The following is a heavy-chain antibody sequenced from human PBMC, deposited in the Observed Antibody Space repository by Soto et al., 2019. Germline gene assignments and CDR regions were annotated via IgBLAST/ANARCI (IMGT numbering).Heavy chain of an antibody. V-gene: IGHV3-23*01. CDR3: AKDPLGAAAGSVDYFDY. CDR2: MRGSGGRS. Sequence: PGRCLRLSCAAAAFTLSSYSVSWVRQLAREGLGSFSAMRGSGGRSYYADSVKGRFTISRDNSKNTLYLQMNSLRPENTAVYYCAKDPLGAAAGSVDYFDYWGQGTLVTVSS. CDR1: AFTLSSYS. D-gene: IGHD6-13*01. J-gene: IGHJ4*02.